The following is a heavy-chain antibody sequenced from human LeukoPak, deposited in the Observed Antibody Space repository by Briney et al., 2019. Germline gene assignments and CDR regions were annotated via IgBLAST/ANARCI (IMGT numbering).Heavy chain of an antibody. CDR1: GLTFSSYW. CDR2: INGDGSST. D-gene: IGHD6-19*01. CDR3: ARGGGPYSSGWYGYDY. V-gene: IGHV3-74*01. Sequence: GGSLRLSCAASGLTFSSYWMHWVRQAPGKWLVWVSRINGDGSSTIYADSVKGRFTISRDNAKNTLYLQMNSLRAEDTAVYYCARGGGPYSSGWYGYDYWGQGTLVTVSS. J-gene: IGHJ4*02.